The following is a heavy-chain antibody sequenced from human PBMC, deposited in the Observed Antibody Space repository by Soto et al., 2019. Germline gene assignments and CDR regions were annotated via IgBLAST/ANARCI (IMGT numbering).Heavy chain of an antibody. CDR3: ARDPVAGTHGQAIIDY. V-gene: IGHV3-33*01. D-gene: IGHD6-19*01. CDR2: IWYDGSNK. J-gene: IGHJ4*02. CDR1: GFTFSSYG. Sequence: GGSLRLSCAASGFTFSSYGMHWVRQAPGKGLEWVAVIWYDGSNKYYADSVKGRFTISRDNSKNTLYLQMNSLRAEDTAVYYCARDPVAGTHGQAIIDYWGQGTLVTVSS.